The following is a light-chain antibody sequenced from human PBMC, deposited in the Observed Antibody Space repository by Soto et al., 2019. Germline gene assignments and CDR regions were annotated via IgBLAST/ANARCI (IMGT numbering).Light chain of an antibody. CDR3: SSYAGTNNRYV. CDR2: EVN. Sequence: QSALTQPPSASGSPGQSVTISCTGTGSDIGGYNFVSWYQQRPGKVLKLIIYEVNKRPSGVPDRFSGSKSGNTASLTVSGLQADDEADYYCSSYAGTNNRYVFGTGTKVTVL. J-gene: IGLJ1*01. V-gene: IGLV2-8*01. CDR1: GSDIGGYNF.